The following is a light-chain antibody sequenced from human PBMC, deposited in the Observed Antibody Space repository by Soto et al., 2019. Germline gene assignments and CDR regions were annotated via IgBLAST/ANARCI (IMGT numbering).Light chain of an antibody. Sequence: EIVLTQSPATLSLSPGERATLSCRASQSVSSYLAWYQQKPGQAPRLLIYDASNWATGIPARFSGSGSGTDFTLTISSLEPEDFAVYYCQQRSNWPLTLTFGGGTKVEIK. CDR2: DAS. J-gene: IGKJ4*01. V-gene: IGKV3-11*01. CDR1: QSVSSY. CDR3: QQRSNWPLTLT.